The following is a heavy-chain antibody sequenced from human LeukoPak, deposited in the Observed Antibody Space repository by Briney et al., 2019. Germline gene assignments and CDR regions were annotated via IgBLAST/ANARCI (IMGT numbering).Heavy chain of an antibody. J-gene: IGHJ5*02. V-gene: IGHV1-69*05. Sequence: SVKVSCKAAGGTFSSYAISWVRQAPGQGLEWMGGIIPIFGTANSAQKFQGRVTITTDESTSTAYMELSSLRSEDTAVYYCASNYDSSGYYNWFDPWGQGTLVTVSS. CDR2: IIPIFGTA. CDR1: GGTFSSYA. CDR3: ASNYDSSGYYNWFDP. D-gene: IGHD3-22*01.